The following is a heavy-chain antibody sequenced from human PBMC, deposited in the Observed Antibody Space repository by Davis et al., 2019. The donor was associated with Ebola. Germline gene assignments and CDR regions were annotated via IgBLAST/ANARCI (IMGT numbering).Heavy chain of an antibody. CDR1: GFTFSSYS. D-gene: IGHD4-11*01. Sequence: GESLKISCAASGFTFSSYSMNWVRQAPGKGLEWVSSISSTNNYIYYADSVKGRFTISRDNAKNSLYLQMNGLRAEDTAVYYCARDYGNYGYWGQGTLVTVSS. V-gene: IGHV3-21*01. J-gene: IGHJ4*02. CDR3: ARDYGNYGY. CDR2: ISSTNNYI.